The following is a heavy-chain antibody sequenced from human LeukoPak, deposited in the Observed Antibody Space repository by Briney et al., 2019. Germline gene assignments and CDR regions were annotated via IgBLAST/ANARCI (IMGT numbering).Heavy chain of an antibody. J-gene: IGHJ4*02. CDR2: IWYDGTNK. V-gene: IGHV3-33*01. CDR1: GFTFSTYG. Sequence: QPGRSLRLSCAASGFTFSTYGMHWVRQAPGKGLEGVAIIWYDGTNKYYAGSVKGRFTISRDNSKNTLYLQMNSLRAEDTAVYYCARDHNWGNEVDHWGQGALVTV. D-gene: IGHD7-27*01. CDR3: ARDHNWGNEVDH.